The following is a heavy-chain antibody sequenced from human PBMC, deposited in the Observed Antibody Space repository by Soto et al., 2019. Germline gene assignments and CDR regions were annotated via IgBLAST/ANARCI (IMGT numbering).Heavy chain of an antibody. Sequence: SETLSLTGAVSGASIGSGGWWSWVRQPPGKGLEWIAEIFHDGNTNYSPSLKSRVTIPVDKSQNQFSLNVYSVTAADTAVYYCARHEGWTGPDQWGQGTLVTVSS. CDR3: ARHEGWTGPDQ. D-gene: IGHD2-8*02. CDR1: GASIGSGGW. J-gene: IGHJ5*02. V-gene: IGHV4-4*02. CDR2: IFHDGNT.